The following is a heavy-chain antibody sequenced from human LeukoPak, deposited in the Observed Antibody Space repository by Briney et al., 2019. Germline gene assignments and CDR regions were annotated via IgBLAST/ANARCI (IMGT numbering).Heavy chain of an antibody. D-gene: IGHD3-22*01. CDR3: ARGMYHYDSSGYYPAYHFDY. CDR1: GFTFSSYA. CDR2: ISYDGSTK. J-gene: IGHJ4*02. V-gene: IGHV3-30*14. Sequence: GGSLRLSCAASGFTFSSYAMHWVRQAPGKGLEWVTLISYDGSTKYSTDSVKGRFTISRDNSKNTPYLQMNSLRAEDTAVYYCARGMYHYDSSGYYPAYHFDYWGQGTLVTVSS.